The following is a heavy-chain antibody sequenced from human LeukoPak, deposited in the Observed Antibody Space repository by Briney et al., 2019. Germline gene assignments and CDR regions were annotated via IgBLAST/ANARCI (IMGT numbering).Heavy chain of an antibody. D-gene: IGHD2-2*01. Sequence: GASVKVSCKASGYTFTGYYVHWVRQAPGQGLEWMGWINPNSGGTNYAQKFQGRVTMTRDTSISTAYMELSRLRSDDTAVYYCARCSTSCYHPFDYWGQGTLVTVSS. CDR1: GYTFTGYY. V-gene: IGHV1-2*02. CDR2: INPNSGGT. J-gene: IGHJ4*02. CDR3: ARCSTSCYHPFDY.